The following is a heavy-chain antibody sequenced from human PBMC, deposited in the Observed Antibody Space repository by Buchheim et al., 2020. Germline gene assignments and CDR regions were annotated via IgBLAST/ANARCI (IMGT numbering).Heavy chain of an antibody. J-gene: IGHJ6*02. Sequence: QLLESGGGLVQPGGSLRLSYAASGFTFRSYAMSWVRQAPGKGLEWVSTISGSDGSTFYADSVKGLFTISRDNSKNTLYLQMNSLRAEDTAVYYCAKDSPPNYDFWSGIKYGMDVWGQGTT. CDR1: GFTFRSYA. V-gene: IGHV3-23*01. CDR2: ISGSDGST. CDR3: AKDSPPNYDFWSGIKYGMDV. D-gene: IGHD3-3*01.